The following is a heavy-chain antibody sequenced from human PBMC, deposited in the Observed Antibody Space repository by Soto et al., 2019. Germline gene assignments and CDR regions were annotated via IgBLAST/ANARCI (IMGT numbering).Heavy chain of an antibody. CDR3: ARGGGYNYSWGKYRHAFDM. CDR1: GYTFISSD. Sequence: ASVKVSCKASGYTFISSDINWVRQVTGQGLEWMGWVNPNSGRSGYAQKFQGRVTMTRNTSISTAYMELGSLRSEDTAVYYCARGGGYNYSWGKYRHAFDMWGQGTMVTVSS. CDR2: VNPNSGRS. J-gene: IGHJ3*02. D-gene: IGHD3-16*02. V-gene: IGHV1-8*01.